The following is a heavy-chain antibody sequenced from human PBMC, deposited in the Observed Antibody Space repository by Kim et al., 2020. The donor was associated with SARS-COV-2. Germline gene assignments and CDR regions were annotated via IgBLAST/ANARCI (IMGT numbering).Heavy chain of an antibody. J-gene: IGHJ6*02. D-gene: IGHD1-7*01. CDR3: ARTKVQLELRSYYCYGMDV. V-gene: IGHV2-70*01. Sequence: SGPTLVNPTQTLTLTCTFSGFSLSTSGMCVSWIRQPPGKALEWLALIDWDDDKYYSTSLKTRLTISKDTSKNQVVLTMTNMDPVDTATYYCARTKVQLELRSYYCYGMDVWGQGTTVTVSS. CDR2: IDWDDDK. CDR1: GFSLSTSGMC.